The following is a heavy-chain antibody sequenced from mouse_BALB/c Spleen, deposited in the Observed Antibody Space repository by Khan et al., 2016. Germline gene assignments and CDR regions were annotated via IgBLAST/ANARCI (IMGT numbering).Heavy chain of an antibody. CDR2: ISYSGST. CDR3: ARTLLRLYYFDY. CDR1: GYSITSDYA. V-gene: IGHV3-2*02. Sequence: EVKLLESGPGLVKPSQSLSLTCTVTGYSITSDYAWNWIRQFPGNKLEWMGYISYSGSTSYNPSLKSRISITRDTSKNQFFLQLNSVTTEDTATYYCARTLLRLYYFDYWGQGTTLTVFS. J-gene: IGHJ2*01. D-gene: IGHD1-2*01.